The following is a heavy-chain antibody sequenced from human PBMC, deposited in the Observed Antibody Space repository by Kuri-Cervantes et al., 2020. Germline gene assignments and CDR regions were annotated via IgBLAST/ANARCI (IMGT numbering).Heavy chain of an antibody. J-gene: IGHJ6*03. Sequence: SQTLSLTCAVYGGSFSGYYWSWIRQPPGKGLEWIGEINHSGSTNYNPSLKSRVTISVDTSKNQFSLKLRSVTAADTAVYYCARGHFWYYDGSGYLAGHYYYYMDVWGKGTTVTVSS. CDR1: GGSFSGYY. V-gene: IGHV4-34*01. D-gene: IGHD3-22*01. CDR3: ARGHFWYYDGSGYLAGHYYYYMDV. CDR2: INHSGST.